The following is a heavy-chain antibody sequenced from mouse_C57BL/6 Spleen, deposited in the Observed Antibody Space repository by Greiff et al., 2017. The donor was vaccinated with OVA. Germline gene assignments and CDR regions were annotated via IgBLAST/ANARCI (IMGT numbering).Heavy chain of an antibody. Sequence: VKLVESGPGLVAPSQSLSITCTVSGFSLTSYAISWVRQPPGKGLEWLGVIWTGGGTNYNSALKSRLSISKDNSKSQVFLKMNSLQTDDTARYYCASSITTVVEGYFDVWGTGTTVTVSS. J-gene: IGHJ1*03. V-gene: IGHV2-9-1*01. CDR3: ASSITTVVEGYFDV. CDR1: GFSLTSYA. D-gene: IGHD1-1*01. CDR2: IWTGGGT.